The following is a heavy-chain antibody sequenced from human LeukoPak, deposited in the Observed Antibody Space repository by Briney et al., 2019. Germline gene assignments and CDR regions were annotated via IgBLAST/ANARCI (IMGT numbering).Heavy chain of an antibody. D-gene: IGHD2-2*01. Sequence: GGSLRLSCAASGFTFSNAWMSWVRQAPGKGLEWVGRIKSKTDGGTTDYAAPVKGRFTISRDDSKNTLYLQVNSLKTEDTAVYYCTTDEYCSSTSCYHYYYYGMDVWGKGTTVTVSS. V-gene: IGHV3-15*01. J-gene: IGHJ6*04. CDR2: IKSKTDGGTT. CDR3: TTDEYCSSTSCYHYYYYGMDV. CDR1: GFTFSNAW.